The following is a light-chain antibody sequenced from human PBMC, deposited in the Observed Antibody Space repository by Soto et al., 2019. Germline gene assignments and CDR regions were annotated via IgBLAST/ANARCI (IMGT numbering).Light chain of an antibody. J-gene: IGLJ1*01. CDR3: GTWDSSLSYV. Sequence: QPVLTQPPSVSAAPGQKVTISCSGSSSNIGNNYVSWYQQLPGTAPKLLIYENNKRPSGIPDRFSGSKSGTSATLGITGLQTGDEADYYCGTWDSSLSYVFGTGTKVTVL. CDR1: SSNIGNNY. V-gene: IGLV1-51*02. CDR2: ENN.